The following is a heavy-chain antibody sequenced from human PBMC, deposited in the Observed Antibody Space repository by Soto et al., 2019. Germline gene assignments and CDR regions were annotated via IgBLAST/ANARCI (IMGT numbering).Heavy chain of an antibody. D-gene: IGHD2-15*01. CDR1: GFTFSSYA. CDR3: AKARCSGGSCYWFDP. V-gene: IGHV3-23*01. J-gene: IGHJ5*02. CDR2: ISGSGGSA. Sequence: GGSLRLSCAASGFTFSSYAMSWVRQAPGKGLEWVSAISGSGGSAYYADSVKGRFTISRDNSKNTLYLQMNSLRAEDTAEYYCAKARCSGGSCYWFDPWGQGTLVTVSS.